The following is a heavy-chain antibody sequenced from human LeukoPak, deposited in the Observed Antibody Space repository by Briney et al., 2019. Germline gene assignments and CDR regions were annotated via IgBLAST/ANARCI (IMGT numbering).Heavy chain of an antibody. J-gene: IGHJ4*02. Sequence: AGGSLRLSCAASGFTFDDYAMHWVRQAPGKGLEWVSGISWNSGSIGYADSVKGRFTISRDNAKNSLYLQMNSLRAEDTALYYCAKDNHDILTGYDYWGQGTLITVSS. CDR1: GFTFDDYA. D-gene: IGHD3-9*01. CDR3: AKDNHDILTGYDY. CDR2: ISWNSGSI. V-gene: IGHV3-9*01.